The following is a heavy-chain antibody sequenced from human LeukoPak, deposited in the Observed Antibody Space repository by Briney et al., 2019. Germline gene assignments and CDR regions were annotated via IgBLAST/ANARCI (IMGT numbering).Heavy chain of an antibody. CDR1: GFTFSSYW. CDR3: ARERGGQSNDYLHGGPFDY. D-gene: IGHD3-16*01. CDR2: IKQDGSEK. J-gene: IGHJ4*02. Sequence: GGSLRLSCAASGFTFSSYWMSWVRQAPGKGLEWVANIKQDGSEKNYMDSVKGRFTIPRDNAKNSLLLQMNSLRVEDTAVYYCARERGGQSNDYLHGGPFDYWGQGTLVTVSS. V-gene: IGHV3-7*05.